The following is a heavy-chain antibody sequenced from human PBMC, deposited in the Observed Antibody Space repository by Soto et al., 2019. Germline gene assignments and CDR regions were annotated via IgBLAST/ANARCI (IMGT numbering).Heavy chain of an antibody. J-gene: IGHJ5*02. CDR1: GFTFTNYP. D-gene: IGHD1-20*01. Sequence: GGSLRLSCAASGFTFTNYPMSWVRQAPGKGLEWVSAISGESATTDYADSVKGRFTISRDYSENTLYLQMNSLRAEDTAVYYCAKVNWDDNNASWGQGTLVTVSS. V-gene: IGHV3-23*01. CDR3: AKVNWDDNNAS. CDR2: ISGESATT.